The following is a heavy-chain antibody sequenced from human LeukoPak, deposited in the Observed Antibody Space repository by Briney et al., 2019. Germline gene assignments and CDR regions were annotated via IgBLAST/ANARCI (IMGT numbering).Heavy chain of an antibody. J-gene: IGHJ4*02. V-gene: IGHV3-53*01. Sequence: PGGSLRLSCAASGFTVSGTHMSWVRQAPGKGLEWVSAIYTGGTTYYSDSVEGRFTISRDNSKNTLYPLMNSLRAEDTAVYYCARDQATSGGGLDSWGQGTLVTVSS. CDR3: ARDQATSGGGLDS. CDR1: GFTVSGTH. CDR2: IYTGGTT. D-gene: IGHD3-16*01.